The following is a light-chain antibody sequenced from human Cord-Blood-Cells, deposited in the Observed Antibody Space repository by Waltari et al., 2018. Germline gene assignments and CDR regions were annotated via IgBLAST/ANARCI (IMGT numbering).Light chain of an antibody. Sequence: DIQMTQSPSSLSASVGDRVTITCRASQSISSYLNWYQQKPGKAPKLLIYAASSLQSGVPSRCSGSGSGTDFTLTISSLQPEDFATYYCQQSYSTPPGFGQGTKLEIK. CDR3: QQSYSTPPG. CDR2: AAS. J-gene: IGKJ2*03. CDR1: QSISSY. V-gene: IGKV1-39*01.